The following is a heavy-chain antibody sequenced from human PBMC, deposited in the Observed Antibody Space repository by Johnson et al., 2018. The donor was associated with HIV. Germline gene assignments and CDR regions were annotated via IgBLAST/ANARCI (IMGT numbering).Heavy chain of an antibody. CDR1: GFTVSSNE. CDR2: ISGGST. V-gene: IGHV3-38*03. Sequence: VQLVESGGGVVQPGGSLRLSCAASGFTVSSNEMSWVRQAPGKGLEWVSSISGGSTYYADSVKGRFTISRDNSKNTLYLQMNSLRAEDTALYYCARDPYSGSYSAFDIWGQGTMVTVSS. J-gene: IGHJ3*02. CDR3: ARDPYSGSYSAFDI. D-gene: IGHD1-26*01.